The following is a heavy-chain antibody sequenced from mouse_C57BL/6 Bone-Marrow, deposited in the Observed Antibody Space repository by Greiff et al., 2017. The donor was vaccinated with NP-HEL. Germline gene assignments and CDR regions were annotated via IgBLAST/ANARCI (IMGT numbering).Heavy chain of an antibody. J-gene: IGHJ3*01. V-gene: IGHV3-6*01. CDR3: ASRPDYYGSSYGWFAY. D-gene: IGHD1-1*01. CDR1: GYSITSGYY. CDR2: ISYDGSN. Sequence: VQLKESGPGLVKPSQSLSLTCSVTGYSITSGYYWNWIRQFPGNKLEWMGYISYDGSNNYNPSLKNRISITRDTSKNQFFLKLNSVTTEDTATYYCASRPDYYGSSYGWFAYWGQGTLVTVSA.